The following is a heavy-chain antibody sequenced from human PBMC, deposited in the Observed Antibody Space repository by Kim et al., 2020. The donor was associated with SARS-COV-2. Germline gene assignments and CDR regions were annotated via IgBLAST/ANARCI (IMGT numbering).Heavy chain of an antibody. V-gene: IGHV3-21*01. J-gene: IGHJ6*02. CDR3: ARVDTAMYYYGMDV. Sequence: EDSGKGRFTISRDNAKNSPYLQMNSLGAEDTAVYYCARVDTAMYYYGMDVWGQGTTVTVSS. D-gene: IGHD5-18*01.